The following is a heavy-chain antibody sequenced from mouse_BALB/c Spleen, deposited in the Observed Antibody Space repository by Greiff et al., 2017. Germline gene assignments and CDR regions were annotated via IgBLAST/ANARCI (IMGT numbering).Heavy chain of an antibody. V-gene: IGHV1-18*01. CDR2: INPYNGGT. CDR3: ARCYYYGSSYGFAY. D-gene: IGHD1-1*01. CDR1: GYSFTGYT. Sequence: VQLKESGPELVKPGASMKISCKASGYSFTGYTMNWVKQSHGKNLEWIGLINPYNGGTSYNQKFKGKATLTVDKSSSTAYMELLSLTSEDSAVYYCARCYYYGSSYGFAYWGQGTLVTVSA. J-gene: IGHJ3*01.